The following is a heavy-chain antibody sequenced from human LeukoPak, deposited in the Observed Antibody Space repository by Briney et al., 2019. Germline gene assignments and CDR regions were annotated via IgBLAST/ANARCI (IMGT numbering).Heavy chain of an antibody. J-gene: IGHJ4*02. D-gene: IGHD1-1*01. V-gene: IGHV3-30*03. Sequence: AGGSLRLSCAASGFTFSSYGMHWVRQAPGKGLEWVAVISYDGSDKYYADSVKGRFTISRDNSKNTLSLQMNSLRAEDTAVYYCARSAAGTYYWGQGTLVTVSS. CDR1: GFTFSSYG. CDR2: ISYDGSDK. CDR3: ARSAAGTYY.